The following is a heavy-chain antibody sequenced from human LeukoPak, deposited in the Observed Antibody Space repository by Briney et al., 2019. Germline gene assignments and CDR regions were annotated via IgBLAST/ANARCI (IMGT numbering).Heavy chain of an antibody. D-gene: IGHD3-22*01. Sequence: GGSLRLSCAASGFTFSSYAMGWVRQAPGKGREWVSAISGSGGSTYYADSVKGRFTISRGNSKNTLFLQMNSLRAEDTAVYYCAKGRYYYDSSDAFDIWGQGTMVTVSS. J-gene: IGHJ3*02. CDR2: ISGSGGST. V-gene: IGHV3-23*01. CDR3: AKGRYYYDSSDAFDI. CDR1: GFTFSSYA.